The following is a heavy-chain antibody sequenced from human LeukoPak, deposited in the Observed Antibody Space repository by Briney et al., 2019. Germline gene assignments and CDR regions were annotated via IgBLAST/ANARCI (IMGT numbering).Heavy chain of an antibody. V-gene: IGHV1-24*01. CDR3: ATRGYSSSWYVY. Sequence: ASVKVSCKVSGHTLTELSMHWVRQAPGKGLEWMGGFDPEDGETIYAQKFQGRVTMTEDTSTDTAYMELSSLRSEDTAVYYCATRGYSSSWYVYWGQGTLVTVSS. J-gene: IGHJ4*02. D-gene: IGHD6-13*01. CDR1: GHTLTELS. CDR2: FDPEDGET.